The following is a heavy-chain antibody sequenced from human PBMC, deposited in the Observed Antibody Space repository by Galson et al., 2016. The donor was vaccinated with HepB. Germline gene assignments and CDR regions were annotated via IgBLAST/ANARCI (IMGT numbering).Heavy chain of an antibody. CDR1: GFTVSSNY. CDR2: IYSGGST. V-gene: IGHV3-53*04. D-gene: IGHD3-3*01. Sequence: SLRLSCAASGFTVSSNYMTWVRQDPGKGLEWVSVIYSGGSTFYADSVKGRFTIYRHNSQNTLYLQMDSLRVEDTAVYYCICELGVVIRRHYWGREPWSPSPQ. CDR3: ICELGVVIRRHY. J-gene: IGHJ4*02.